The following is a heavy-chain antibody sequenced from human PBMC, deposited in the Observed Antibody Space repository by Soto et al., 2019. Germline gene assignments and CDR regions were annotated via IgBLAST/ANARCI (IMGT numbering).Heavy chain of an antibody. J-gene: IGHJ6*02. D-gene: IGHD3-22*01. Sequence: ASVKVSCKASGYTFTSYGISWVRQAPGQGLEWMGWISAYNGNTNYAQKLQGRVTMTTDTSTSTAYMELRSLRSDDTAVYYCARGSSSGYYYYYYGMDVWGQGTTVTVSS. V-gene: IGHV1-18*04. CDR3: ARGSSSGYYYYYYGMDV. CDR2: ISAYNGNT. CDR1: GYTFTSYG.